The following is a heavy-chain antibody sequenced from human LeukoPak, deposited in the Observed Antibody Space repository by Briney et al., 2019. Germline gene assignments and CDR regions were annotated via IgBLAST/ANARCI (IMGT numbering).Heavy chain of an antibody. J-gene: IGHJ4*02. CDR1: GFIVSTTF. Sequence: GGSLRLSCAASGFIVSTTFLTWVRHAPGKGLEWVSVIVTDGSAFYADSVKGRFTISRDSSKNTLYLQMNSLRAEDTAVYYCARGRPQSSVYDYWGQGTLVTVSS. CDR3: ARGRPQSSVYDY. D-gene: IGHD5-24*01. V-gene: IGHV3-53*01. CDR2: IVTDGSA.